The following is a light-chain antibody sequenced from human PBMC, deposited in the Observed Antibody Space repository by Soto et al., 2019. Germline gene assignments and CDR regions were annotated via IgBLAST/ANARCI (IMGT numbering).Light chain of an antibody. CDR2: QDS. Sequence: SSELTQPPSVSVSPGQTASITCSGDKLGDKYACWYQQKPGQSPVLVIYQDSKRPSGIPERFSGSNSGNTATLPISGTQAMDEADYYCQAWDSSTYVFGTGTKLTVL. J-gene: IGLJ1*01. V-gene: IGLV3-1*01. CDR3: QAWDSSTYV. CDR1: KLGDKY.